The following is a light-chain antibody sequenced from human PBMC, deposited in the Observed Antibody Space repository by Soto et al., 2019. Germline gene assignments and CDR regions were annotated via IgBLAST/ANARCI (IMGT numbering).Light chain of an antibody. Sequence: IQLTQSPSSLSASVGDRVTITCRASQGISSYLAWYQQKPGKAPKLLIYAASTLQSGVPSRFSGSGSGTDFTLTISSLQPEDFASYYCQPYNNWPLTFGGGTKVEIK. J-gene: IGKJ4*01. V-gene: IGKV1-9*01. CDR1: QGISSY. CDR2: AAS. CDR3: QPYNNWPLT.